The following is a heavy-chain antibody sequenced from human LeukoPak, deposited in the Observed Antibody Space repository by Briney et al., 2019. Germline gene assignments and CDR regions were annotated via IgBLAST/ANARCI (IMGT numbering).Heavy chain of an antibody. V-gene: IGHV3-21*01. Sequence: GGSLRLSCAASGFTFSNYNMNWVRQAPGKGLEWVSSISSSSSYIYYADSVKGRFTISRDNAKNSLYLQMNSLRAEDTAVYYCARDVVRQWLVPGGVDYWGQGTLVTVSS. CDR3: ARDVVRQWLVPGGVDY. D-gene: IGHD6-19*01. J-gene: IGHJ4*02. CDR1: GFTFSNYN. CDR2: ISSSSSYI.